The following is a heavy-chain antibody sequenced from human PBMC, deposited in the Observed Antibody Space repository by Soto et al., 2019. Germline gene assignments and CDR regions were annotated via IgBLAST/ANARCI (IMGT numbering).Heavy chain of an antibody. CDR1: GVNFGDYT. V-gene: IGHV3-23*01. CDR3: AKETFGVGWTLDF. Sequence: QLLESGGGLVQPGGSRRLSCAAAGVNFGDYTMTWVRQAPGKGLVWISTISGGGGNSYYADVVKGRFTITRDNSKNTLYLQMNSLKGEDTALYFCAKETFGVGWTLDFWGQGTLVTVSS. CDR2: ISGGGGNS. J-gene: IGHJ4*02. D-gene: IGHD6-19*01.